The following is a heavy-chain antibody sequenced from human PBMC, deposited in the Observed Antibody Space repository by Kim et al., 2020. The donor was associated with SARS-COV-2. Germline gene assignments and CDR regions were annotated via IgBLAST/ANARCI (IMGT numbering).Heavy chain of an antibody. D-gene: IGHD1-26*01. CDR3: ARVVRGGFDP. V-gene: IGHV3-53*01. J-gene: IGHJ5*02. CDR2: RT. Sequence: RTYYAEAVRSGFTISRDTSRNTLDLQMNNLTDADTAIYFCARVVRGGFDPWGQGTLVAVSS.